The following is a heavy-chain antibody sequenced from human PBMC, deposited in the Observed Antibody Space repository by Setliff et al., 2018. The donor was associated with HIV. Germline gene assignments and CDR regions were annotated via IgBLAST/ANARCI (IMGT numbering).Heavy chain of an antibody. CDR3: ARHKSQPYYFDY. J-gene: IGHJ4*02. CDR1: GGSISSYY. V-gene: IGHV4-59*08. CDR2: IYYSGST. Sequence: KASETLSLTCTVSGGSISSYYWSWIRQPPGKGLEWIGYIYYSGSTNYNPSLKSRVTISVDTSKNQFSLKLSSVTAADTAVYYCARHKSQPYYFDYWGQGTLVTV.